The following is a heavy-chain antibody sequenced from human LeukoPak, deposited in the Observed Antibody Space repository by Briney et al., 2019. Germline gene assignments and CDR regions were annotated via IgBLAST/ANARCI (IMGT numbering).Heavy chain of an antibody. V-gene: IGHV3-7*01. CDR1: GLNFRNYR. J-gene: IGHJ4*02. Sequence: GGSLRLSCAASGLNFRNYRMSWVRQAPGKGLEWVANIHPDGGTKNYVGSVKGRFTISRDNAANSLDLQMNSLRVEDTAVYYCASTFPYCSGDSCALGAQGTLVTVSS. CDR3: ASTFPYCSGDSCAL. CDR2: IHPDGGTK. D-gene: IGHD2-15*01.